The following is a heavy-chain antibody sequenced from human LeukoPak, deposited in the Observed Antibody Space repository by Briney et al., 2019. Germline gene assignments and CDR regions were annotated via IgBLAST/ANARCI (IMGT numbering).Heavy chain of an antibody. CDR3: ARDNYSLDY. J-gene: IGHJ4*02. CDR2: IYHSGST. CDR1: GGSISSSSYY. D-gene: IGHD4-11*01. Sequence: SETLSLTCTVSGGSISSSSYYWGWIRQPPGKGLEWIGEIYHSGSTNYNPSLKSRVTISVDKSKNQFSLKLSSVTAADTAVYYCARDNYSLDYWGQGTLVTVSS. V-gene: IGHV4-39*07.